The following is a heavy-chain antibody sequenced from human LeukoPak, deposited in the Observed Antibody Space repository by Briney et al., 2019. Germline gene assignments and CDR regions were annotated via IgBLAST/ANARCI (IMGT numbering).Heavy chain of an antibody. V-gene: IGHV1-69*13. CDR2: IIPIFGTA. CDR1: GCTFSSYA. Sequence: SVKVSCKASGCTFSSYAISWVRQAPGQGLEWMGGIIPIFGTANYAQKFQGRVTITADESTSTAYMELSSLRSEDTAVYYCARDGGIVGHIEAFDIWGQGTMVTVSS. D-gene: IGHD3-22*01. J-gene: IGHJ3*02. CDR3: ARDGGIVGHIEAFDI.